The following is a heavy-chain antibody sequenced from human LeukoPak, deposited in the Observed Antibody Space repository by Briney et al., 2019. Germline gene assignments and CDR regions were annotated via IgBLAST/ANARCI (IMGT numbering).Heavy chain of an antibody. CDR1: GDSVSSNSGT. D-gene: IGHD3-10*01. V-gene: IGHV6-1*01. CDR2: TYYRSKWYN. Sequence: TSQTPSLTCAISGDSVSSNSGTWSWIRQSPSRGLEWLGRTYYRSKWYNDYAVSVKGRITINPDTSKNQFSLQLNSVTPEDTALYYCARSRGGYFDYWGQGTLVTVSS. CDR3: ARSRGGYFDY. J-gene: IGHJ4*02.